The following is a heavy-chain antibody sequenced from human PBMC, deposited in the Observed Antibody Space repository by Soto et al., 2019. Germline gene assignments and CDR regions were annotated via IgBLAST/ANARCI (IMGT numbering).Heavy chain of an antibody. CDR2: IYHSGST. V-gene: IGHV4-30-2*01. Sequence: SETLSLTCAVSGGSISSGGYSWSWIRQPPGKGLEWIGYIYHSGSTYYNPSFQGQVTISADKSISTAYLQWSSLKASDTAMYYCARQGENCFDYWGQGTPVTVSS. CDR3: ARQGENCFDY. J-gene: IGHJ4*02. CDR1: GGSISSGGYS. D-gene: IGHD3-10*01.